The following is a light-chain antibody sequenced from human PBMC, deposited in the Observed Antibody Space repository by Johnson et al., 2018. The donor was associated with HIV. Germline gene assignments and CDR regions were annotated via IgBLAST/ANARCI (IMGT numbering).Light chain of an antibody. CDR3: GTWDMSLTAGRDV. CDR1: SSNIGNNY. Sequence: QSVLTQPPSVSAAPGQKVTISCSGSSSNIGNNYVSWYQQLPGTAPKLLIYDDNKRPSGIPDRFSGSKSATSATLGITGLKTGDEADYYCGTWDMSLTAGRDVFGIGTKVTFL. CDR2: DDN. J-gene: IGLJ1*01. V-gene: IGLV1-51*01.